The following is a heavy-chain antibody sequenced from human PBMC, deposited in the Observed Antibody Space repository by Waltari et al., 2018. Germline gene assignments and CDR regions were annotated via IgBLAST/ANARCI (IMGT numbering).Heavy chain of an antibody. Sequence: QVQLVESGGGVVQPGWSLRLSCAASGFTFSSYGMHWVRQAPGKGLEWVAFIRYDGSNKYYADSVKGRFTISRDNSKNTLYLQMNSLRAEDTAVYYCATSRPGGKGYYFDYWGQGTLVTVSS. CDR3: ATSRPGGKGYYFDY. CDR2: IRYDGSNK. D-gene: IGHD3-16*01. V-gene: IGHV3-30*02. CDR1: GFTFSSYG. J-gene: IGHJ4*02.